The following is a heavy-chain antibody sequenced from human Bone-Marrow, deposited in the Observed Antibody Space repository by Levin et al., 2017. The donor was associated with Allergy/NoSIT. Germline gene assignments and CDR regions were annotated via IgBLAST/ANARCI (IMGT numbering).Heavy chain of an antibody. V-gene: IGHV1-18*01. Sequence: ASVKVSCKASGYTFTSYGISWVRQAPGQGLEWMGWISAYNGNTNYAQKLQGRVTMTTDTSTSTAYMELRSLRSDDTAVYYCARVMGYCSSTSCYSYDAFDIWGQGTMVTVSS. CDR2: ISAYNGNT. CDR1: GYTFTSYG. CDR3: ARVMGYCSSTSCYSYDAFDI. D-gene: IGHD2-2*02. J-gene: IGHJ3*02.